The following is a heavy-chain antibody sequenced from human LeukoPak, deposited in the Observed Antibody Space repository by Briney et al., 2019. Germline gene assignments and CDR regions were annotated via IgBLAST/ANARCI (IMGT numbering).Heavy chain of an antibody. D-gene: IGHD3-10*01. V-gene: IGHV3-30-3*01. CDR2: ISYDGSNK. CDR3: ARYMVRGVTASNGMDV. J-gene: IGHJ6*02. CDR1: GFTFSSYA. Sequence: GGSLRLSCAASGFTFSSYAMHWVRQAPGKGLEWVAVISYDGSNKYYADSVKGRFTISRDNSKNTLYLQMNSLRAEDTAVYYCARYMVRGVTASNGMDVWGQGTTVTVSS.